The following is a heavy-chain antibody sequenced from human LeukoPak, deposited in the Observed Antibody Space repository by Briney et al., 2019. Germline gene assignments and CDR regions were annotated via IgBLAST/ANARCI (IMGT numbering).Heavy chain of an antibody. CDR1: GGSISSSSYY. Sequence: SSETLSLTCTVSGGSISSSSYYWGWIRQPPGKGLEWIGSIYYSGSTYYNPSLKSRVTISVDTSKNQFSLKLSSVTAADTAVYYCARGGLSSGWYRETFDYWGQGTLVTVSS. CDR3: ARGGLSSGWYRETFDY. D-gene: IGHD6-19*01. J-gene: IGHJ4*02. V-gene: IGHV4-39*07. CDR2: IYYSGST.